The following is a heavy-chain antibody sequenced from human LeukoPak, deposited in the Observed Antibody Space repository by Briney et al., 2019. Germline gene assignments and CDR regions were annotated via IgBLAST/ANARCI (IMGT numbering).Heavy chain of an antibody. Sequence: ASLKVSCKASGYTFTSYGISWVRQPPGQGLEWMGWISAYNGNTNYAQKLQGRVTMTTDTSTSTAYMELRSLRSDDTAVYYCARGSAVYGDYKTYYFDYWGQGTLVTVSS. CDR3: ARGSAVYGDYKTYYFDY. D-gene: IGHD4-17*01. V-gene: IGHV1-18*01. J-gene: IGHJ4*02. CDR2: ISAYNGNT. CDR1: GYTFTSYG.